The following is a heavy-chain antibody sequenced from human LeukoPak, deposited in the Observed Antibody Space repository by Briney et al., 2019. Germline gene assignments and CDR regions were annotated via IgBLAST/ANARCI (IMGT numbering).Heavy chain of an antibody. CDR1: GFNTNKYA. J-gene: IGHJ4*02. V-gene: IGHV3-23*01. CDR3: AKGGGSGSYFLYFDY. Sequence: GGSLRLSCAASGFNTNKYAMTWVRQAPGKGLEWVSGISLSGDDTYYADSVKGRFIISRDDSKNTLYLQMNSLRVEDTAVYYCAKGGGSGSYFLYFDYWGQGTLVTVSS. D-gene: IGHD1-26*01. CDR2: ISLSGDDT.